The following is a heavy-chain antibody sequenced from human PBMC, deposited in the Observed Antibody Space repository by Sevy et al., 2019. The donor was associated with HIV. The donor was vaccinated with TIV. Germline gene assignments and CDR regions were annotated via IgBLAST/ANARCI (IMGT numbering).Heavy chain of an antibody. CDR2: ISSSDPTNGNTI. J-gene: IGHJ2*01. CDR1: GFTFSDFY. V-gene: IGHV3-11*01. CDR3: AREGSLRYLDL. Sequence: GGSLRLSCAASGFTFSDFYMTWIRQTPGRGLEWLSYISSSDPTNGNTIYYADSVKGRFTISRDNAKKALYLQMNSLRAEDTAVYYCAREGSLRYLDLWGRGNLVTVSS. D-gene: IGHD3-10*01.